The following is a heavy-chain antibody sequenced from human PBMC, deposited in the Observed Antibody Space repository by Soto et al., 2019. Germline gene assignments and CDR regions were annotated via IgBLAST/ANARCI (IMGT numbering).Heavy chain of an antibody. D-gene: IGHD6-13*01. CDR1: GGSISSSSYY. Sequence: QLQLQESGPGLVKPSETLSLTCTVSGGSISSSSYYWGWIRQPPGKGLEWIGSIYYSGSTYYNPSLKSRVTISVDTSKNQFSLKLSSVTAADTAVYYCARQGIAAAGVAVLGYWGQGTLVTVSS. J-gene: IGHJ4*02. CDR3: ARQGIAAAGVAVLGY. CDR2: IYYSGST. V-gene: IGHV4-39*01.